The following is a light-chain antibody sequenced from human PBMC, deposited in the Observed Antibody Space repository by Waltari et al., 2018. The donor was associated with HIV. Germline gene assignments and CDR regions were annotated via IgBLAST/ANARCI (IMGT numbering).Light chain of an antibody. V-gene: IGKV1-39*01. CDR1: QSISNY. J-gene: IGKJ4*01. CDR3: QQRYSTPPT. CDR2: AAS. Sequence: DIQMTQSPSSLSASVEDRVTITCRASQSISNYLNWDQQKPGKAPKLLIYAASSLQTGVPSRFSGSGSGTDFTLTISSVQPEDFATYYCQQRYSTPPTFGGGTKVDIK.